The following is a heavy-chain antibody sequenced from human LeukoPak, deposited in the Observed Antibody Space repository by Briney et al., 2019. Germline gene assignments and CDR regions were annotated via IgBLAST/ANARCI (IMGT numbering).Heavy chain of an antibody. CDR2: INHSGST. V-gene: IGHV4-34*01. J-gene: IGHJ6*02. Sequence: SETLSLTCAVYGGSFSGYYWSWIRQPPGKGLEWIGEINHSGSTNYNPSLKSRVTISVDTSKNQFSLKLSSVTAADTAVYYCARVVVVVVAAAHYYYYGMDVWGQGTTVTVCS. CDR1: GGSFSGYY. D-gene: IGHD2-15*01. CDR3: ARVVVVVVAAAHYYYYGMDV.